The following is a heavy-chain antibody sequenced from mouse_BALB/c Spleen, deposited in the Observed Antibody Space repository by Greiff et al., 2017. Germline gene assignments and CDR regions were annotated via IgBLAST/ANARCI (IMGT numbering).Heavy chain of an antibody. D-gene: IGHD2-1*01. J-gene: IGHJ1*01. CDR3: ARFYYGLDWYFDV. Sequence: EVKVEESGPGLVKPSQSLSLTCTVTGYSITSDYAWNWIRQFPGNKLEWMGYISYSGSTSYNPSLKSRISITRDTSKNQFFLQLNSVTTEDTATYYCARFYYGLDWYFDVWGAGTTVTVSS. CDR2: ISYSGST. CDR1: GYSITSDYA. V-gene: IGHV3-2*02.